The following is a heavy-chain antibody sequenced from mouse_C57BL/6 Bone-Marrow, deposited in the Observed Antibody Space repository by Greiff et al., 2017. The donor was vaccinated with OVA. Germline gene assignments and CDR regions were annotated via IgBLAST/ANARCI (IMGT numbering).Heavy chain of an antibody. CDR1: GYAFTNYL. CDR3: ARRANWDEGAMDY. V-gene: IGHV1-54*01. D-gene: IGHD4-1*01. CDR2: INPGSGGT. Sequence: QVQLQQSGAELVRPGPSVKVSCKASGYAFTNYLIEWVKQRPGQGLEWIGVINPGSGGTNYNEKFKGKATLTADKSSSTAYMQLSSLTSEDSAVYFCARRANWDEGAMDYWGQGTSVTVSS. J-gene: IGHJ4*01.